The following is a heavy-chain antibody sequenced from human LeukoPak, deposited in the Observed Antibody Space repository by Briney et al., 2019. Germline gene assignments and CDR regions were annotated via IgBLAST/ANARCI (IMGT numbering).Heavy chain of an antibody. V-gene: IGHV1-69*05. CDR1: GGTFNSYA. CDR3: ARVGPLHEFWSGYYEAVTYYMDV. D-gene: IGHD3-3*01. J-gene: IGHJ6*03. Sequence: ASVKVSFKASGGTFNSYAISWVRQAPGQGLEWMGGIIPIFGTANNAQKFQGRVTITTDESTSTAYMELSSLRSEDTAVYYCARVGPLHEFWSGYYEAVTYYMDVWGKGTTVTVSS. CDR2: IIPIFGTA.